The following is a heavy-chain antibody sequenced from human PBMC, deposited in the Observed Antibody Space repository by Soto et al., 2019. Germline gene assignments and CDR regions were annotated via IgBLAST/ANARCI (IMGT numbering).Heavy chain of an antibody. Sequence: GGSLRLSCAASGCTFSSYGMHWVRQAPGKGLEWVAVISYDGSNKYYADSVKGRFTISRDNSKNTLYLQMNSLRAEDTAVYYCAAAPAGGYCSSTSCPPYYYYYMDVWGKGTTVTVSS. D-gene: IGHD2-2*01. CDR3: AAAPAGGYCSSTSCPPYYYYYMDV. CDR2: ISYDGSNK. J-gene: IGHJ6*03. CDR1: GCTFSSYG. V-gene: IGHV3-30*03.